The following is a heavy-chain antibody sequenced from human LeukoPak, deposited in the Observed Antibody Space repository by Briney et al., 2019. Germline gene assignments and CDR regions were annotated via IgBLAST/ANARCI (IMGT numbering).Heavy chain of an antibody. D-gene: IGHD6-13*01. CDR2: ISDSGGST. Sequence: GGSLRLSCAASGFTFSSYYMSWVRQAPGKGLEWVSAISDSGGSTNYADSVKGRFTISRDNSKNTLYLQMNSLRAEDTAVYHCAKNRKTPGVAAAGSWFDPRGQGTLVSVSS. V-gene: IGHV3-23*01. J-gene: IGHJ5*02. CDR3: AKNRKTPGVAAAGSWFDP. CDR1: GFTFSSYY.